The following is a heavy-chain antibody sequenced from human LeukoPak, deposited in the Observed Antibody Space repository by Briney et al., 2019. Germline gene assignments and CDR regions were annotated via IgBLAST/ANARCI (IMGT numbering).Heavy chain of an antibody. CDR1: GFTFSSYG. CDR3: AEGYSSGYSDY. D-gene: IGHD3-22*01. CDR2: IRNDGSNK. Sequence: GGSLRLSCAASGFTFSSYGIHWVRQAPGKGLEWVAFIRNDGSNKYYADSVKGRFTISRDNSKNTLYLQMNSLRVEDTAVYYCAEGYSSGYSDYWGQGTLVTVSS. V-gene: IGHV3-30*02. J-gene: IGHJ4*02.